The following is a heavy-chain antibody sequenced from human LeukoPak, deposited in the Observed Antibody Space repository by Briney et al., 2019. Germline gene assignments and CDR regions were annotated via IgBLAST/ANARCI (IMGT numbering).Heavy chain of an antibody. CDR1: GFTVSSNY. J-gene: IGHJ3*02. D-gene: IGHD3-22*01. V-gene: IGHV3-66*01. Sequence: GGSLRLSCAASGFTVSSNYMSWVRQAPGKGLEWVSVIYSGGSTYYADSVKGRFTISRDNSKNTLYLQMNSLRAEDTAVYYCAKDYYPGAFDIWGQGTMVTVSS. CDR2: IYSGGST. CDR3: AKDYYPGAFDI.